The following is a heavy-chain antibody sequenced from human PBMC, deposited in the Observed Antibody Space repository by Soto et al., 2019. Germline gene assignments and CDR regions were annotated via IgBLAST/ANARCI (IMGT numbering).Heavy chain of an antibody. V-gene: IGHV1-46*01. D-gene: IGHD1-26*01. CDR3: ARGLVTVGATESWFDP. CDR1: GYTFTSYY. Sequence: ASVKVSCKASGYTFTSYYMHWVRQAPGQGLEWMGIINPSGGSTSYAQKFQGRVTMTRDTSTSTVYMELSSLRSEDTAVYYCARGLVTVGATESWFDPWGQGTLVTVSS. J-gene: IGHJ5*02. CDR2: INPSGGST.